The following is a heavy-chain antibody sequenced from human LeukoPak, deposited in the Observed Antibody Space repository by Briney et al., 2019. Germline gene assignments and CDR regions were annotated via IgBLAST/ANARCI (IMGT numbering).Heavy chain of an antibody. CDR2: ITGSGTNA. Sequence: GSLRLSCAASGFTFTTSWMHWFRQAPGKGLEWVSSITGSGTNAYYADSVKGRFTISRDNSKSTLYLQMNSLRAEDTAVYYCAREWSPPGGSSGGSPVAPYYYYGMDVWGQGTTVTVSS. CDR3: AREWSPPGGSSGGSPVAPYYYYGMDV. CDR1: GFTFTTSW. D-gene: IGHD2-15*01. V-gene: IGHV3-21*04. J-gene: IGHJ6*02.